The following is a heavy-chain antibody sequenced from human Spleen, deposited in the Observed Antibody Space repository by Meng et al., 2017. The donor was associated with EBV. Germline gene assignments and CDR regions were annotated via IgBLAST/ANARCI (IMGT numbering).Heavy chain of an antibody. CDR2: IFYSGST. CDR1: GGSIRSSSCY. V-gene: IGHV4-39*07. Sequence: LQLQEPGPGLVEPSETLSLICTVSGGSIRSSSCYWGWIPRPPGKGLEWIGSIFYSGSTYFNPSLKSRVTISVDTSKNQFSLKLSSVTAADTAVYYCARVTVTTLLFDPWGQGTLVTVSS. D-gene: IGHD4-17*01. J-gene: IGHJ5*02. CDR3: ARVTVTTLLFDP.